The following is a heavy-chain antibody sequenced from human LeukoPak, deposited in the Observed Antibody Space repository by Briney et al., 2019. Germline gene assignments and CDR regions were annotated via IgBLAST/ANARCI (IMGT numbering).Heavy chain of an antibody. V-gene: IGHV4-59*08. CDR3: ASTLTYYYGSGSYSLDY. CDR2: IYYNGST. CDR1: GGSISSYY. J-gene: IGHJ4*02. D-gene: IGHD3-10*01. Sequence: SETLSLTCTVSGGSISSYYWSWIRQPPGKGLEWIGYIYYNGSTNYNPSLKSRVTISVDTSKNQFSLKLSSVTAADTAVYYCASTLTYYYGSGSYSLDYWGQGTLVTVSS.